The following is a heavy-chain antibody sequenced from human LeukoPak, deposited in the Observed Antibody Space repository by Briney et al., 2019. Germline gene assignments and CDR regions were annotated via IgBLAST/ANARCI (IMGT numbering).Heavy chain of an antibody. CDR3: AKDGALDIVVVPAAFAGDY. D-gene: IGHD2-2*01. J-gene: IGHJ4*02. Sequence: AGGSLRLSCAASGFTFSTYWMHWVRQVPGKGLMWVSRINSYGDSTNYADSVKGRFTISRDNSKNTLYLQMNSLRAEDTAVYYCAKDGALDIVVVPAAFAGDYWGQGTLVTVSS. CDR1: GFTFSTYW. CDR2: INSYGDST. V-gene: IGHV3-74*01.